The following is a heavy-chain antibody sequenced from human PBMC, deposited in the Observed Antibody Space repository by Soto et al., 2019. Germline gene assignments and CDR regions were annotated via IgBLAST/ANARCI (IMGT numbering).Heavy chain of an antibody. V-gene: IGHV1-24*01. D-gene: IGHD3-3*01. CDR2: FDPEDGET. CDR3: ATAPRYDFWSGYSGY. Sequence: ASVKVSCKVSGYTLTELSMHWVRQAPGKGLEWMGGFDPEDGETIYAQKFQGRVTMTEDTSTDTAYMELSSLRSEDTAVYYCATAPRYDFWSGYSGYWGQGTLVTVYS. CDR1: GYTLTELS. J-gene: IGHJ4*02.